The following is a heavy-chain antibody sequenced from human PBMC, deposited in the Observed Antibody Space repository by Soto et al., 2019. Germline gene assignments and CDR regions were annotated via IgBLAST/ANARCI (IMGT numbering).Heavy chain of an antibody. CDR1: GFNFRNFE. V-gene: IGHV3-48*03. CDR3: ARYGTRADW. J-gene: IGHJ4*02. D-gene: IGHD1-1*01. Sequence: GGSLRLSCEASGFNFRNFEMNWVRKAPGKGLEWISYISSSGITTYYADFAEGRFTISRDNAKESLYLHLNSLRVDDTAVYYCARYGTRADWWGLGTQLTVSS. CDR2: ISSSGITT.